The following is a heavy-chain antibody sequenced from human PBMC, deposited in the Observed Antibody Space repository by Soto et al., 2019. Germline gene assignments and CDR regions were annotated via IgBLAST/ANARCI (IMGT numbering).Heavy chain of an antibody. CDR2: ISAYNGNT. J-gene: IGHJ4*02. V-gene: IGHV1-18*01. CDR1: GYTFTSYG. CDR3: ARDGSRYSSGWTSY. D-gene: IGHD6-19*01. Sequence: QVQLVQSGDEVKKPGASVKVSCQASGYTFTSYGISWVRQAPGQGREWMGWISAYNGNTNYAQKLQGRVTMTTDTSTSTAYMELRSLRSDDTAVYYCARDGSRYSSGWTSYWGQGTLVTVSS.